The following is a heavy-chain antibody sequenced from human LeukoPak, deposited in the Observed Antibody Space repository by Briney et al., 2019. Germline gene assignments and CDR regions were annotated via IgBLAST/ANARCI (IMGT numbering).Heavy chain of an antibody. CDR3: ARDLEAANTYYFDY. J-gene: IGHJ4*02. D-gene: IGHD6-13*01. Sequence: GGSLRLSCAASGFTFTRYTISWVRQAPGKGLDWVSGISGSGGTTYYADSVKGRFTISKDNSKNTVYLQVNSLRDEDTAVYYCARDLEAANTYYFDYWGQGTMVTVSS. V-gene: IGHV3-23*01. CDR2: ISGSGGTT. CDR1: GFTFTRYT.